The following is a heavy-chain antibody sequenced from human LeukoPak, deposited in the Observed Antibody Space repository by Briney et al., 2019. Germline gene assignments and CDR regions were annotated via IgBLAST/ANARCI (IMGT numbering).Heavy chain of an antibody. Sequence: SETLSLTCAVFGGSFTGYYWGWIRQPPGKGLEWIGSIYYSGSTYYNPSLKSRVTISVDTSKNQFSLKLSSVTAEDTAVYYCAREGSNYDFWSGYPGDAFDIWGQGTMVTVSS. D-gene: IGHD3-3*01. CDR2: IYYSGST. CDR3: AREGSNYDFWSGYPGDAFDI. V-gene: IGHV4-34*01. J-gene: IGHJ3*02. CDR1: GGSFTGYY.